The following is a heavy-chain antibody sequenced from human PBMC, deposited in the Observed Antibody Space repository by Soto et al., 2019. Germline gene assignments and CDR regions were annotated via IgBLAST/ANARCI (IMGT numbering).Heavy chain of an antibody. CDR2: IIPIFGTA. CDR1: GGTFSSYA. V-gene: IGHV1-69*06. J-gene: IGHJ6*02. CDR3: AREKSTTSITMVRGVMDV. Sequence: QVQLVQSGAEVKQPGSSVKVSCKASGGTFSSYAISWVRQAPGQGLEWMGGIIPIFGTANYAQKFQGRVTITADKSTSTAYMELSSLRSEDTAVYYCAREKSTTSITMVRGVMDVWGQGTTVTVSS. D-gene: IGHD3-10*01.